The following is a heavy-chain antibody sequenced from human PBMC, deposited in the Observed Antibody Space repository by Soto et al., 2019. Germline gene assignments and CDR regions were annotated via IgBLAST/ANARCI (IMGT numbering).Heavy chain of an antibody. CDR3: ARVRSYSYGQGYGKDV. V-gene: IGHV3-21*01. CDR1: GFTFSTYS. J-gene: IGHJ6*02. CDR2: ISSSSGYI. Sequence: EVQLVESGGGLVKPGGSLRLSCAASGFTFSTYSMNWVRQAPGQGLEWVSSISSSSGYIYYADSVKGRFTISRDDAKNSLSLQMNSLRAEDTAVYYCARVRSYSYGQGYGKDVWGQGTTVTVSS. D-gene: IGHD5-18*01.